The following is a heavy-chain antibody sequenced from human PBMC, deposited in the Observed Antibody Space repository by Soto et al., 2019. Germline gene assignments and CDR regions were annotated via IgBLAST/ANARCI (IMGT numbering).Heavy chain of an antibody. D-gene: IGHD1-1*01. V-gene: IGHV5-10-1*01. CDR3: ARNPGVDWYFDL. CDR1: VYSFTSYW. J-gene: IGHJ2*01. CDR2: IDPSDSYT. Sequence: GESLKISCKGSVYSFTSYWISWVRQMPGKGLEWMGRIDPSDSYTNYSPSFQGHVTISADKSISTAYLQWSSLKASDTAMYYCARNPGVDWYFDLWGRGTLVTVSS.